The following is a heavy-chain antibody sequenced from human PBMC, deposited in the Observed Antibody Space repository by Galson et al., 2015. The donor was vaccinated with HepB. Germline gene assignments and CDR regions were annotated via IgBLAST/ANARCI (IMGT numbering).Heavy chain of an antibody. CDR2: ISSSGSTI. J-gene: IGHJ4*02. CDR3: ARGGELLWFGELLSFDY. Sequence: SLRLSCAASGFTFSSYEMNWVRQAPGKGLEWVSYISSSGSTIYYADSVKGRLTISRDNAKNSLYLQMNSLRAEDTAVYYCARGGELLWFGELLSFDYWGQGTLVTVSS. CDR1: GFTFSSYE. D-gene: IGHD3-10*01. V-gene: IGHV3-48*03.